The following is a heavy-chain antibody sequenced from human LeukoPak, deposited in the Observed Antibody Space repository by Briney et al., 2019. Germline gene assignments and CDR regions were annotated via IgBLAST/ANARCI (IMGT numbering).Heavy chain of an antibody. D-gene: IGHD6-13*01. Sequence: GGSLRLSCAASGFNFNTYAMSWVRQAPGKGLEWVSAISGSGSYTYYGDSVKGRFTISRDNSKNTIYLQMNSLRAEDTAVYYCAKIIAAANRPTFDYWGQGTLVTVSS. CDR2: ISGSGSYT. V-gene: IGHV3-23*01. J-gene: IGHJ4*02. CDR3: AKIIAAANRPTFDY. CDR1: GFNFNTYA.